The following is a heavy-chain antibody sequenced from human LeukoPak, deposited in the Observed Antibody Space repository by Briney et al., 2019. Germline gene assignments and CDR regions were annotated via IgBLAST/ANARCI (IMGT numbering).Heavy chain of an antibody. CDR2: IYYSGST. J-gene: IGHJ4*02. D-gene: IGHD3-22*01. CDR1: GGSISSYY. CDR3: ARLIDYYDSSGYSYYFDY. Sequence: SETLSLTCAVYGGSISSYYWSWIRQPPGKGLEWIGYIYYSGSTNYNPSLKSRVTISVDTSKNQFSLKLSSVTAADTAVYYCARLIDYYDSSGYSYYFDYWGQGTLVTVSS. V-gene: IGHV4-59*08.